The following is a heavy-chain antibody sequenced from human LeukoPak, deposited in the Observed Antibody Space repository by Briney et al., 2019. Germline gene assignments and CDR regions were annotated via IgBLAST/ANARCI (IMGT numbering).Heavy chain of an antibody. D-gene: IGHD2-2*01. CDR1: GFTFSSYA. Sequence: GGSLRLSCAASGFTFSSYAMSWVRQAPGKGLECVSAIRGSGGSTYYADSVKGRFTISRDNSKNTLYLQMNSLRAEDTAVYYCEKAVYCCCTSCYNWFDPWGQETLVTVSS. CDR3: EKAVYCCCTSCYNWFDP. V-gene: IGHV3-23*01. J-gene: IGHJ5*02. CDR2: IRGSGGST.